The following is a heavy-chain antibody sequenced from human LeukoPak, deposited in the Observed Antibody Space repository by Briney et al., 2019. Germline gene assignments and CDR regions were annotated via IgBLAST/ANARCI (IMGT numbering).Heavy chain of an antibody. CDR2: ISWNSGTI. D-gene: IGHD3-3*01. CDR1: GLTFDDYA. J-gene: IGHJ4*02. Sequence: GGSLRLSCAASGLTFDDYAMHWVRQAPGKGLEWVSGISWNSGTIGYADSVKGRFTISRDNAKNSLYLQMNSLRAEDMAFYYCAKGRQITIFGVFDYWGQGTLVTVSS. V-gene: IGHV3-9*03. CDR3: AKGRQITIFGVFDY.